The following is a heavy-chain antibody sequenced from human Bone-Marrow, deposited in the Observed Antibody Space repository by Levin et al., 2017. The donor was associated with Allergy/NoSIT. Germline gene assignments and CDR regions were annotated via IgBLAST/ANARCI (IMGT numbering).Heavy chain of an antibody. J-gene: IGHJ3*01. V-gene: IGHV3-48*03. CDR2: ISATASHK. CDR3: ARIRNGYSLGDVSDS. Sequence: PGGSLRLSCVVSGFTFSNYEMSWVRQAPGKGLEWVSYISATASHKYYADSVKGRFTVSRDNVKSSMYLELNALRVEDTAVYYCARIRNGYSLGDVSDSWGHGTMVIVSS. D-gene: IGHD2-15*01. CDR1: GFTFSNYE.